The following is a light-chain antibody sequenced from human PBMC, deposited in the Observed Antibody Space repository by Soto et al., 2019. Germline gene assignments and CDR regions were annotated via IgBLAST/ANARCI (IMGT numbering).Light chain of an antibody. J-gene: IGKJ1*01. V-gene: IGKV1-39*01. Sequence: GDRVTISCRASQDITTYLNWYQQKPGKAPKLLIYAASTLQSGVPSRFSGSGSGTVFTLSIKNVQPEDFAIYYCQQGCCTLWTFGQGTKVEVK. CDR2: AAS. CDR3: QQGCCTLWT. CDR1: QDITTY.